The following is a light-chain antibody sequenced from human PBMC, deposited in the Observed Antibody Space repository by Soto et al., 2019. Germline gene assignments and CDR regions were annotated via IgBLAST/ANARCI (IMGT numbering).Light chain of an antibody. CDR2: AAS. Sequence: IVLTQSPHTLSLSPGERASLSFRTSQTISSSYFAWYQQKPGQSPRLLVYAASIRAPGIPDRFSGSGSGADFTLTISRLESADFAVYYCQHYGGSLTFGGGTRVEIK. J-gene: IGKJ4*01. CDR1: QTISSSY. CDR3: QHYGGSLT. V-gene: IGKV3-20*01.